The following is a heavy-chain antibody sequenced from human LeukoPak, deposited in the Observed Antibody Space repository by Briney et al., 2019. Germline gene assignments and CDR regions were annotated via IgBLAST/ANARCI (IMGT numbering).Heavy chain of an antibody. Sequence: SETLSLTCTVPGGSISSSSYYWGWIRQPPGKGLEWIGSIYYSGSTYYNPSLKSRVTISVDTSKNQFSLKLSSVTAADTAVYYCARRAITIFGVVNFDYWGQGTLVTVSS. CDR2: IYYSGST. D-gene: IGHD3-3*01. V-gene: IGHV4-39*01. CDR1: GGSISSSSYY. CDR3: ARRAITIFGVVNFDY. J-gene: IGHJ4*02.